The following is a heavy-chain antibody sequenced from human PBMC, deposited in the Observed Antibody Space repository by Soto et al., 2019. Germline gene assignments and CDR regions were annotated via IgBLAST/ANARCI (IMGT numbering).Heavy chain of an antibody. J-gene: IGHJ6*02. CDR2: IIPVLVTA. CDR3: ARERPERGKDV. Sequence: QVQLVQSGAEVKKPGSSVKVSCKASGGTFSSSAISWVRQAPGQGLEWMGAIIPVLVTAHYAQKFQGRVTITADKPTNTASMELSRLRSEDTAVYYWARERPERGKDVWGQGTTVTVSS. CDR1: GGTFSSSA. V-gene: IGHV1-69*06. D-gene: IGHD6-25*01.